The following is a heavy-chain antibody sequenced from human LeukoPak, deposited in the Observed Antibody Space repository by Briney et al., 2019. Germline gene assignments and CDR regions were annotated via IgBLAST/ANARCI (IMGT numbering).Heavy chain of an antibody. V-gene: IGHV3-23*01. CDR2: ISGSGGSR. J-gene: IGHJ6*04. Sequence: GGSLRLSCAASGFTFSSYGMRWVRQAPGKGLEWVSAISGSGGSRYYADSVKGRFTISRDNAKNSLYLQMNSLRAEDTAVYYCAELGITMIGGVWGKGTTVTISS. D-gene: IGHD3-10*02. CDR1: GFTFSSYG. CDR3: AELGITMIGGV.